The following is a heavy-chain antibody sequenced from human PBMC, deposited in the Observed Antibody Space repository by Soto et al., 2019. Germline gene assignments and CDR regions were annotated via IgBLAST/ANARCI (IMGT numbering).Heavy chain of an antibody. CDR2: ISYDGSNK. D-gene: IGHD4-17*01. J-gene: IGHJ6*02. CDR1: GFTFSSYA. CDR3: ASDDYGHYYYGMDV. V-gene: IGHV3-30-3*01. Sequence: GGSLRLSCAASGFTFSSYAMHWVRQAPGKGLEWVAVISYDGSNKYYADSVKGRFTISRDNSKNTLYLQMNGLRAEDTAVYYCASDDYGHYYYGMDVWGQGTTVTVSS.